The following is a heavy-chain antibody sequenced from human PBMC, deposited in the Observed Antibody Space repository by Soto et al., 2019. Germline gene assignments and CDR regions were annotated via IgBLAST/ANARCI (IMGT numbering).Heavy chain of an antibody. J-gene: IGHJ5*01. CDR3: AKDRSYYYDSTLDS. V-gene: IGHV3-23*01. CDR1: GITFSSYA. D-gene: IGHD3-22*01. Sequence: EVQLLESGGGLVQPGGSLRLSCAGSGITFSSYAMSWVRQAPGKGLEWVSAISGSGDSTDYADSVKGRFAISRDISKNTLHLQMNCLRAEDTAVYYCAKDRSYYYDSTLDSWGQGTLVTVSS. CDR2: ISGSGDST.